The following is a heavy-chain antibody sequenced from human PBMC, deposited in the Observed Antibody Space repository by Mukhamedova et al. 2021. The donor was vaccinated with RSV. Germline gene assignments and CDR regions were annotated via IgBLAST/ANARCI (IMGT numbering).Heavy chain of an antibody. V-gene: IGHV4-39*01. J-gene: IGHJ6*02. D-gene: IGHD2-21*02. Sequence: GSIYYSGSTYYNPSLKSRVTISVDTSKNQFSLKLSSVSAADTAVYYCSVEGCGGDCYSWRYYYYYCMDVWGQGTTVTVSS. CDR3: SVEGCGGDCYSWRYYYYYCMDV. CDR2: IYYSGST.